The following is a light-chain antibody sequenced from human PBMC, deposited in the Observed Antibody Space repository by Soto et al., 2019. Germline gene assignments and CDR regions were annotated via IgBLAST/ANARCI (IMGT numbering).Light chain of an antibody. CDR1: SSDVGGYNS. CDR3: SSYTSSSIDYV. Sequence: QSALTQPASVSGSHGQSITISCTGTSSDVGGYNSVSRYQQHPGKAPKLMIYEVSNRPSGVSNRFPGSKSGNTASLTISGLQAEDEADYCCSSYTSSSIDYVFGTGTKVTVL. CDR2: EVS. V-gene: IGLV2-14*01. J-gene: IGLJ1*01.